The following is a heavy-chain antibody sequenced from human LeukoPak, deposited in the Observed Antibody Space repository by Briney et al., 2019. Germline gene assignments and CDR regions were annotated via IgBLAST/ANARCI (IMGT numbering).Heavy chain of an antibody. J-gene: IGHJ4*02. Sequence: GESLQISCKGSGYSFTCYWIGWVRQMPGKGLEWMGIIYPGDSDTRYSPSFQGQVTISADKSISTAYLQWSSLKASDTAMYYCARPVAAAGTGTEYYFDYWGQGTLVTVSS. D-gene: IGHD6-13*01. CDR3: ARPVAAAGTGTEYYFDY. CDR2: IYPGDSDT. CDR1: GYSFTCYW. V-gene: IGHV5-51*01.